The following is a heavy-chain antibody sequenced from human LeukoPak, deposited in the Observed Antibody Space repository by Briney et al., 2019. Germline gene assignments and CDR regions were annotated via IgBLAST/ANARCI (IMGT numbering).Heavy chain of an antibody. J-gene: IGHJ4*02. Sequence: GGSLRLSCAASGFTFSSYSMNWVRQAPGKGLEWVSYISGSSSTIYYADSVKGRFTISRDNAKNSLYLQMNSLRAEDTAVYYCAKGRGWLQFFDYWGQGTLVTVSS. CDR3: AKGRGWLQFFDY. CDR1: GFTFSSYS. CDR2: ISGSSSTI. D-gene: IGHD5-24*01. V-gene: IGHV3-48*01.